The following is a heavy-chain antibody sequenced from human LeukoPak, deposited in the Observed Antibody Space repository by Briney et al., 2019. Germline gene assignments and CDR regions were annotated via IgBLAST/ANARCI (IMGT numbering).Heavy chain of an antibody. CDR1: RGSTRIYY. CDR3: ARRPGYCSSTSCYGTWYFDL. Sequence: SETLCLTCAVSRGSTRIYYCRCIWESAGGRVWWIGRIYTTGSTNYNPSLKSRVTISVDTSKNQFSLKLSSVPAADTAVYYCARRPGYCSSTSCYGTWYFDLWGRGTLVTVSS. CDR2: IYTTGST. D-gene: IGHD2-2*01. J-gene: IGHJ2*01. V-gene: IGHV4-4*07.